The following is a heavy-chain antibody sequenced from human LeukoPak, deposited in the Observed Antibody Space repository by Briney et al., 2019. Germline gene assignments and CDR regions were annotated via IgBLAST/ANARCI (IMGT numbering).Heavy chain of an antibody. J-gene: IGHJ4*02. CDR1: GGSISSSNW. CDR3: ARDSYYYGSGSYSHDY. CDR2: IYHSGST. Sequence: SPSGTLSLTCAVSGGSISSSNWWSWVRQPPGKGLEWIGEIYHSGSTNYNPTLKSRVTISVDKSKNQFSLKLSSVTAADTAVYYCARDSYYYGSGSYSHDYWGQGTLVTVSS. D-gene: IGHD3-10*01. V-gene: IGHV4-4*02.